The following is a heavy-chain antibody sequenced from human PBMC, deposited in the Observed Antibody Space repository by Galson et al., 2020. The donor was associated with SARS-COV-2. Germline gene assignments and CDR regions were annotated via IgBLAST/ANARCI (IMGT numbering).Heavy chain of an antibody. CDR2: IKQDGSEK. CDR1: GFTFSSYW. J-gene: IGHJ4*02. CDR3: ARDQQYLLTGTTQ. Sequence: GGSLRLSCAASGFTFSSYWMSWVRQAPGKGLEWVANIKQDGSEKYYVDSVKGRFTISRDNAKNSLYLQMNSLRAEDTAVYYCARDQQYLLTGTTQWGQGTLVTVSS. V-gene: IGHV3-7*01. D-gene: IGHD1-20*01.